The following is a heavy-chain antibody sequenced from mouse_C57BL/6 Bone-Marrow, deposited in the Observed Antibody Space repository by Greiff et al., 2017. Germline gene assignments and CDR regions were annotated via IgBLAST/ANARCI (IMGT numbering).Heavy chain of an antibody. J-gene: IGHJ1*03. V-gene: IGHV1-85*01. CDR1: GYTFTSYD. CDR2: IYPRDGST. Sequence: VQLQQSGPELVKPGASVKLSCKASGYTFTSYDINWVKQRPGQGLEWIGWIYPRDGSTKYNEKFKGKATLTVDTSSSTAYMERLSLPYEDSAVYFCARLECDGSSGDWYFDVWGTGTTVTVSS. D-gene: IGHD1-1*01. CDR3: ARLECDGSSGDWYFDV.